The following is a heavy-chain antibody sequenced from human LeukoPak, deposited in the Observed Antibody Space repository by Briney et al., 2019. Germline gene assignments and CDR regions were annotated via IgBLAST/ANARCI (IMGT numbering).Heavy chain of an antibody. CDR2: IKQDGSET. CDR1: GFTFRSYW. Sequence: GGSLRLSCAASGFTFRSYWMTWVRHYPGKGLEWVANIKQDGSETYYADSVKGRFTISRDNAKRSLYLQMNSLRAEDTAVYYCARDGELGSPADAFDIWGQGTMVTVSS. J-gene: IGHJ3*02. CDR3: ARDGELGSPADAFDI. D-gene: IGHD1-26*01. V-gene: IGHV3-7*01.